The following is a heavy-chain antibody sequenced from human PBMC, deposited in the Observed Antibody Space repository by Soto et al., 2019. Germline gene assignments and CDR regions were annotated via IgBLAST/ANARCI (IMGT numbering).Heavy chain of an antibody. V-gene: IGHV4-61*01. D-gene: IGHD1-1*01. CDR3: ARVERGTATTVVDAFDI. CDR2: MSHSGGT. J-gene: IGHJ3*02. CDR1: GGFVSSGSYY. Sequence: SETLSLTCAVYGGFVSSGSYYWSWIRQPPGRGLEWIGEMSHSGGTHFNPSLKSRVTISVDTSKNQFSLKMSSVTAADTALYYCARVERGTATTVVDAFDIWGPGTMVTVSS.